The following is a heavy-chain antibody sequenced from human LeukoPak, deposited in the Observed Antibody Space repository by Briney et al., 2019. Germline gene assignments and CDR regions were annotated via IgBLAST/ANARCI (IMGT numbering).Heavy chain of an antibody. D-gene: IGHD2-15*01. CDR1: GGSISGYY. J-gene: IGHJ4*02. CDR3: AREGRGSTPGY. Sequence: SETLSLTCTVSGGSISGYYWSWIRQPAGKGLEWIGRISTSGSNYNPSLKSRVTMSVDTSKNQFSLKLRSVTAADTAVYYCAREGRGSTPGYWGQGTLVTVSS. CDR2: ISTSGS. V-gene: IGHV4-4*07.